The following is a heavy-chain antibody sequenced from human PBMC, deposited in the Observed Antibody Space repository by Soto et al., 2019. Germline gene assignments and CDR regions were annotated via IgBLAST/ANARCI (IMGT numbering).Heavy chain of an antibody. D-gene: IGHD3-22*01. CDR1: GFTFDDYA. V-gene: IGHV3-9*01. Sequence: PGGSLRLSCAASGFTFDDYAMHWVRQAPGKGLEWVSGISWNSDNIDYADSVKGRFTISRDNAKNSLYLQMNSLRTEDTALYYCAKDMSLDSSGYLDYWGQGTLVTVSS. CDR2: ISWNSDNI. CDR3: AKDMSLDSSGYLDY. J-gene: IGHJ4*02.